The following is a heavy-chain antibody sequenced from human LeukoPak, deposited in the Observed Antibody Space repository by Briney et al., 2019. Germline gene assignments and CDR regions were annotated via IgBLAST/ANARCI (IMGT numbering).Heavy chain of an antibody. D-gene: IGHD1-7*01. CDR1: GGSISSYY. Sequence: PSETLSLTCTVSGGSISSYYWSWIGQPPGKGLGWIGYIYYSGSTNYNPSLKSRVTISVDTSKNQFSLKLSSVTAADTAVYYCARLLGKYGITGTQWVYYYYGMDVWGQGTTVTVSS. CDR3: ARLLGKYGITGTQWVYYYYGMDV. V-gene: IGHV4-59*08. CDR2: IYYSGST. J-gene: IGHJ6*02.